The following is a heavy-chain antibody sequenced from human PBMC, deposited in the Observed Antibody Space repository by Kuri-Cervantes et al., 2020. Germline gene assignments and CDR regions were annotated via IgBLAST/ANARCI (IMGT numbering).Heavy chain of an antibody. V-gene: IGHV3-43D*04. Sequence: GESLKISCAASGFTFDDYAMHWVRQAPGKGLEWVSLISWDGGSTYYADSVKGRFTISRDNAKKSLYLQMNSPRVEDTAVYYCAREYSHNMDVWGKGTTVTVSS. D-gene: IGHD2-15*01. CDR1: GFTFDDYA. CDR3: AREYSHNMDV. CDR2: ISWDGGST. J-gene: IGHJ6*04.